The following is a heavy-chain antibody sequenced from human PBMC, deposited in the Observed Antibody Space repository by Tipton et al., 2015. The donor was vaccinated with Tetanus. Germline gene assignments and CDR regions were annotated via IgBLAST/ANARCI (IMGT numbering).Heavy chain of an antibody. Sequence: CAASGFIFSSYGIHWVRQAPGKGLEWVAVSWYDGTDKYYADSVKGRFTISRDNSKNTLYLQMNSLRAEDTALYYWAREADCSGGSCFSGDFDTWGQGTQVTVSS. V-gene: IGHV3-33*01. CDR1: GFIFSSYG. D-gene: IGHD2-15*01. J-gene: IGHJ4*02. CDR3: AREADCSGGSCFSGDFDT. CDR2: SWYDGTDK.